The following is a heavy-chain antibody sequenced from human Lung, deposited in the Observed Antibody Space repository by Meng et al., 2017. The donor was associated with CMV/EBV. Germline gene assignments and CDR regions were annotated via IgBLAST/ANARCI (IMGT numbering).Heavy chain of an antibody. Sequence: GESLKISCVDSGFSFSTSAMHWVRQAPGKGLEWVAVISNDGKRKYYTDSVEGRFTISRDNSKNTLYLQMDSLRADDRATYYCARDFAWNVDYWGQGTLVTVSS. CDR3: ARDFAWNVDY. D-gene: IGHD1-1*01. V-gene: IGHV3-30*04. CDR1: GFSFSTSA. CDR2: ISNDGKRK. J-gene: IGHJ4*02.